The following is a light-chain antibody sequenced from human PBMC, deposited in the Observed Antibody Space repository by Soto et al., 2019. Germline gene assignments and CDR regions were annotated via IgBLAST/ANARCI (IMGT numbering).Light chain of an antibody. CDR3: QQRRNLIT. CDR2: DAP. J-gene: IGKJ5*01. Sequence: EVLLPQSPPPLSLSPREKVTLSSQASQSFRSFLSWYQHKPGQAPRLLIYDAPNRATGIPARFSGSGSGTDFTLTISSLEPEDFAIYYCQQRRNLITFGQGTRLEIK. V-gene: IGKV3-11*01. CDR1: QSFRSF.